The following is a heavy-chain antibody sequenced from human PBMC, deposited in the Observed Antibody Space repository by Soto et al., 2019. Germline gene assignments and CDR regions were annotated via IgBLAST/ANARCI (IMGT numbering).Heavy chain of an antibody. CDR3: ERDVVTIFGAVIDYYYYGMAV. CDR2: TYYRSKWYN. Sequence: SQTLSLTCNISGDSVSSNSAAWNWIRQSPSRGLEWLGRTYYRSKWYNDYAVSVKSRITIKPDTSKNKISLQLNSVTPEDTAVYYCERDVVTIFGAVIDYYYYGMAVWGQGTTVTVSS. CDR1: GDSVSSNSAA. V-gene: IGHV6-1*01. D-gene: IGHD3-3*01. J-gene: IGHJ6*02.